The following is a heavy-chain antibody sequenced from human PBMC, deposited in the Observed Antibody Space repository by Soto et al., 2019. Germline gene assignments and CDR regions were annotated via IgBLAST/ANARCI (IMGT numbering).Heavy chain of an antibody. J-gene: IGHJ4*02. D-gene: IGHD3-9*01. Sequence: PLETLSLTCTVSGGSISGYYWTWIRQPPGRGLAYIGDIFYTGSTNYNPSLESRVSISVEAAKNQFSLKLTSVTAADTAVYYCARVTTGYLDYWGQGTLVTVSS. CDR3: ARVTTGYLDY. CDR2: IFYTGST. V-gene: IGHV4-59*01. CDR1: GGSISGYY.